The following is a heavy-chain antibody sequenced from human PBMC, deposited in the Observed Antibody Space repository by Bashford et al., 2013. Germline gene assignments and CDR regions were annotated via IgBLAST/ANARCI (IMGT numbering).Heavy chain of an antibody. J-gene: IGHJ3*02. V-gene: IGHV3-48*01. CDR3: ARSGGSI. D-gene: IGHD2-15*01. Sequence: VRQAQGQGLEWVSSLSGNGGTTYYMDSVKGRFTISRDNAKNSLYLQMNSLRAEDTAVYYCARSGGSIWGQGTMVTVSS. CDR2: LSGNGGTT.